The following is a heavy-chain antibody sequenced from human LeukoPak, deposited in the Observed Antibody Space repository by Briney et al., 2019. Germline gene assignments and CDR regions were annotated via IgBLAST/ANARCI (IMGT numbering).Heavy chain of an antibody. J-gene: IGHJ6*02. D-gene: IGHD3-16*01. Sequence: PGGSLRLSCVGSGFIFRNDWMHWVRQAPGKGLVWVSRLYSEGGRTYYADSVKGRFTISRDNAKNTLYLQMSNLRAEDTAVYFCARGGGLDVWGQGATVTVSS. CDR3: ARGGGLDV. CDR1: GFIFRNDW. CDR2: LYSEGGRT. V-gene: IGHV3-74*01.